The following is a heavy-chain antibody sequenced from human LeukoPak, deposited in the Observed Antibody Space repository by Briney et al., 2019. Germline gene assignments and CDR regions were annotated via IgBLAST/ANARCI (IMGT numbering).Heavy chain of an antibody. CDR2: ISWNSGSM. CDR1: GFTFDDYA. J-gene: IGHJ6*02. CDR3: AAAPYCSGGSCYTDYYYYGMDV. V-gene: IGHV3-9*01. Sequence: GGSLRLSCAASGFTFDDYAMHWVRQAPGKGLEWVSGISWNSGSMGYADSVKGRFTISRDNAKNSLYLQMNSLRAEDTALYYCAAAPYCSGGSCYTDYYYYGMDVWGQGTTVTVSS. D-gene: IGHD2-15*01.